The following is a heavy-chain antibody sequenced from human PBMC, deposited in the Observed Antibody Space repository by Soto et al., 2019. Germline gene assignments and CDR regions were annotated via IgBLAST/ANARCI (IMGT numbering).Heavy chain of an antibody. CDR1: GGTFSSYA. CDR2: IIPIFGTA. Sequence: GASVKVSCKASGGTFSSYAISWVRQAPGQGLEWMGGIIPIFGTANYAQKFQGRVTITADESTSTAYMELSSLRSEDTAVYYCARDKSSGLSHYYYGMDVWGQGTRVTVSS. D-gene: IGHD6-19*01. V-gene: IGHV1-69*13. CDR3: ARDKSSGLSHYYYGMDV. J-gene: IGHJ6*02.